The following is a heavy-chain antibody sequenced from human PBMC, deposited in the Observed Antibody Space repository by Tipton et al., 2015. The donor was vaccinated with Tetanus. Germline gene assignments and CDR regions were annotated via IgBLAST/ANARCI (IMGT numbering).Heavy chain of an antibody. V-gene: IGHV4-39*01. Sequence: TLSFTCTVSGGSISSSNYYWGWIRQPPGKGLEWIGRIYYSGSTSYNPSLKSRVTISVDTSKNQFSLELNSVTAADTAVYYCARRGGDFLTGYYDSWGQGTLVTVSS. CDR1: GGSISSSNYY. CDR3: ARRGGDFLTGYYDS. D-gene: IGHD3-9*01. J-gene: IGHJ4*02. CDR2: IYYSGST.